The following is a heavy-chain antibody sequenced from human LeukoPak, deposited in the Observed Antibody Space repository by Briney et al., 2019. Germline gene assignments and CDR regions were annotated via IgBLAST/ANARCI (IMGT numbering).Heavy chain of an antibody. CDR2: IHSDNT. J-gene: IGHJ4*02. CDR1: GFTVSSNS. Sequence: GGSLRLSCTVSGFTVSSNSMSWVRQAPGKGLEWVSFIHSDNTHYSDSVKGRFTISRDSSKNTLYLQMNSLRAEDTAVYYCARRAGAYSHPYDYWGQGTLVTVSS. CDR3: ARRAGAYSHPYDY. V-gene: IGHV3-53*01. D-gene: IGHD4/OR15-4a*01.